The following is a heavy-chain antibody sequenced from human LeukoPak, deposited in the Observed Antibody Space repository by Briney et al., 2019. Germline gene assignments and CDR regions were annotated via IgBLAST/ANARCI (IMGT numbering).Heavy chain of an antibody. J-gene: IGHJ6*02. CDR1: GFTFSNAW. CDR2: IKSKTDDGTP. V-gene: IGHV3-15*01. Sequence: PGGSLRLSCAASGFTFSNAWMNWVRQAPGKGLEWVGRIKSKTDDGTPDYAAPVKGRFTISRDDSQNTLYLQMNSLTTEDTAVYYCTTASDYGNYYYGMDVWGQGTTVTVSS. CDR3: TTASDYGNYYYGMDV. D-gene: IGHD4-17*01.